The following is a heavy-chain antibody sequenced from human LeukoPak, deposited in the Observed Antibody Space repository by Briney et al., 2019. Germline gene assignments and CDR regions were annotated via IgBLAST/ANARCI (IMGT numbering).Heavy chain of an antibody. CDR2: IIPIFGTA. CDR1: GYTFTSYD. V-gene: IGHV1-69*06. J-gene: IGHJ6*03. CDR3: ARVHYYYYYYMDV. Sequence: SVKVSCKASGYTFTSYDISWVRQAPGQGLEWMGGIIPIFGTANYAQKFQGRVTITADKSTSTAYMELSSLRSEDTAVYYCARVHYYYYYYMDVWGKGTTVTVSS.